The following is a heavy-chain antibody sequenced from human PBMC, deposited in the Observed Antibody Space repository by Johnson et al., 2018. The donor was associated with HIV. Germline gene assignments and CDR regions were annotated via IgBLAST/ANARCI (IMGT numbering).Heavy chain of an antibody. CDR1: GFTFDDYG. CDR2: INWNGGST. J-gene: IGHJ3*02. CDR3: ARGYCSSTSCYAFFVPFDI. D-gene: IGHD2-2*01. V-gene: IGHV3-20*04. Sequence: EVQLVESGGGVVRPGGSLRLSCAASGFTFDDYGMSWVRQAPGKGLEWVSGINWNGGSTGYADSVKGRFTISRDNAKNSLYLQMNSLRAEDTALYYCARGYCSSTSCYAFFVPFDIWGQGTMVTVSS.